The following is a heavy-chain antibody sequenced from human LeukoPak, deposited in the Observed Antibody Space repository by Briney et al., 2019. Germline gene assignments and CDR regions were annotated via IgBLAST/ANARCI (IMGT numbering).Heavy chain of an antibody. CDR2: IYNSGST. J-gene: IGHJ6*03. V-gene: IGHV4-59*01. D-gene: IGHD3-10*01. CDR1: GGSISSYY. Sequence: SETLSLTCTVSGGSISSYYWSWVRQPPGKGLEWIGYIYNSGSTNYNPSLKSRVTISVDTSKNQFSLKLSSVTAADTAVYYCASSHDPRGRDYYYYYYMDVWGKGTTVTVSS. CDR3: ASSHDPRGRDYYYYYYMDV.